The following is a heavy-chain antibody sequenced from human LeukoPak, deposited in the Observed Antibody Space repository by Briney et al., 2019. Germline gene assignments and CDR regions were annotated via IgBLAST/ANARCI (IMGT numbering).Heavy chain of an antibody. CDR3: ARDPYNGSYGDDYYYYMDV. D-gene: IGHD1-26*01. CDR1: GFSFDDYA. V-gene: IGHV3-9*01. J-gene: IGHJ6*03. CDR2: INWNSGSI. Sequence: PGGSLRLSCVASGFSFDDYAMHWVRQAPGKGLEWVSGINWNSGSIGYADSVKGRFTISRDNAKNSLSLQMNSLRAEDTAVYYCARDPYNGSYGDDYYYYMDVWGKGTTVTISS.